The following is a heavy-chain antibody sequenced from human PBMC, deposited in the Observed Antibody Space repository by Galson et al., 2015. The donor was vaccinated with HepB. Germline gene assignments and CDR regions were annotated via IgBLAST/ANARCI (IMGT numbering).Heavy chain of an antibody. CDR3: ARVPGIAAAGTFDY. J-gene: IGHJ4*02. V-gene: IGHV1-2*02. Sequence: SVKVSCKASGXTFXXXXMXXXXQAPGKGLXXMGXXNPNXGCTNYAQKFQGRVTMTRDTSISTAYMEPSRLRSDDTAVYYCARVPGIAAAGTFDYWGQGTLVTVSS. CDR2: XNPNXGCT. D-gene: IGHD6-13*01. CDR1: GXTFXXXX.